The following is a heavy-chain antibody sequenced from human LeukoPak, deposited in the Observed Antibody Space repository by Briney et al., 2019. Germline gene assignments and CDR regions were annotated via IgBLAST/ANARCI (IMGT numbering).Heavy chain of an antibody. J-gene: IGHJ4*02. V-gene: IGHV4-34*01. CDR1: GGSISGYY. D-gene: IGHD3-22*01. Sequence: SETLSLTCTVSGGSISGYYWSWIRQPPGKGLEWIGEINHSGSTNYNPSLKSRVTISVDTSKNQFSLKLSSVTAADTAVYYCARGSYDSSGYHYFDYWGQGTLVTVSS. CDR3: ARGSYDSSGYHYFDY. CDR2: INHSGST.